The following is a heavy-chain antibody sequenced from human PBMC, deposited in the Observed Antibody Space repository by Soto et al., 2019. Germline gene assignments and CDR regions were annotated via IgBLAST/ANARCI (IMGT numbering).Heavy chain of an antibody. CDR3: AKGLGFGAGYSSSWPPFDY. CDR1: GFTFSSYA. Sequence: GGSLRLSCAASGFTFSSYAMSWVRQAPGKGLEWVSAISGSGGSTYYADSVKGRFTISRDNSKNTLYLQMNSLRAEDTAVYYCAKGLGFGAGYSSSWPPFDYWGQGTLVTVSS. D-gene: IGHD6-13*01. J-gene: IGHJ4*02. V-gene: IGHV3-23*01. CDR2: ISGSGGST.